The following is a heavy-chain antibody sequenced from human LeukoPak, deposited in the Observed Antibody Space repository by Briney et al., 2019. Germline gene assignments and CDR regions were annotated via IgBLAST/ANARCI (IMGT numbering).Heavy chain of an antibody. CDR2: INPNSGGT. D-gene: IGHD2-2*01. CDR3: AAHRSSTSCSDDY. CDR1: GYTFTSYG. V-gene: IGHV1-2*02. J-gene: IGHJ4*02. Sequence: ASVKVSCKASGYTFTSYGISWVRQAPGQGLEWMGWINPNSGGTNYAQKFQGRVTMTRDTSISTAHMELSRLRSDDTAVYYCAAHRSSTSCSDDYWGQGTLVTVSS.